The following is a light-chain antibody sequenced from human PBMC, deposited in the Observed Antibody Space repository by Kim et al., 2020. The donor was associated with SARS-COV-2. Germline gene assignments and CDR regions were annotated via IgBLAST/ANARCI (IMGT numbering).Light chain of an antibody. CDR2: TTS. CDR3: QQSLSTPLT. Sequence: ASVGDRVTITCRASQSISNYLNWYQQKPGKVPKLLIYTTSSLQSGVPSRFSGSGSGTDFTLTISSLQPEDFATYFCQQSLSTPLTFGGGTKVDIK. CDR1: QSISNY. J-gene: IGKJ4*01. V-gene: IGKV1-39*01.